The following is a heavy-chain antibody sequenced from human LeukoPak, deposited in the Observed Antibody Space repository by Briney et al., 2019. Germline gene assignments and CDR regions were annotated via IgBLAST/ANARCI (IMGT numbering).Heavy chain of an antibody. CDR2: ISGSGGST. CDR1: EFTFSSYA. D-gene: IGHD1-26*01. Sequence: AGGSLRLSCVASEFTFSSYAMNWVRQAPGKGLEWVSGISGSGGSTYYADSVKGRFTISRDNSKNTLYLQMNSLRAEDTAVYYCAKKYSTGLDPWGQGTLVTVSS. J-gene: IGHJ5*02. V-gene: IGHV3-23*01. CDR3: AKKYSTGLDP.